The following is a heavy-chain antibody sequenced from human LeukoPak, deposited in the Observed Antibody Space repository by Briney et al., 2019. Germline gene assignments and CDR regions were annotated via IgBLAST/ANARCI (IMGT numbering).Heavy chain of an antibody. Sequence: GGSLRLSCAASGFSFSSFEMNWVRQAPGKGLEWVSYISSTGSTIYYADSVKGRFTISRDNSKNTLYLQTNTLRDEDTAVYYCAKASSNYFYYFEYWGQGTLVTVSS. J-gene: IGHJ4*02. CDR1: GFSFSSFE. CDR2: ISSTGSTI. V-gene: IGHV3-48*03. CDR3: AKASSNYFYYFEY. D-gene: IGHD2/OR15-2a*01.